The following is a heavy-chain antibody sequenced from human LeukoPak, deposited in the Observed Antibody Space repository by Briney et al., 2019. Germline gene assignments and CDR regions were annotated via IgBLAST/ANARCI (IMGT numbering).Heavy chain of an antibody. Sequence: SETLSLTCAVYGGSFSGYYWSWIRQPPGKGLEWIGYIYYSGSTNYNPSLKSRVTISVDTSKNQFSLKLSSVTAADTAVYYCARHPTAYCGGDCYPYYYYYYMDVWGKGTTVTVSS. J-gene: IGHJ6*03. CDR2: IYYSGST. CDR1: GGSFSGYY. V-gene: IGHV4-59*08. CDR3: ARHPTAYCGGDCYPYYYYYYMDV. D-gene: IGHD2-21*02.